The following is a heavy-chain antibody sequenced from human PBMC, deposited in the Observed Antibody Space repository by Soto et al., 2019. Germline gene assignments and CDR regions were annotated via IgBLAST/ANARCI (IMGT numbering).Heavy chain of an antibody. D-gene: IGHD6-13*01. CDR3: ARGRKTAAGTLYFDY. J-gene: IGHJ4*02. V-gene: IGHV4-34*01. Sequence: LSETLSLTCAVYGGSFSGYYWSWIRQPPGKGLEWIGEINHSGSTNYNPSLKSRVTISVDTSKNQFSLKLSSVTAADTAVYYCARGRKTAAGTLYFDYWGQGTLVTVSS. CDR2: INHSGST. CDR1: GGSFSGYY.